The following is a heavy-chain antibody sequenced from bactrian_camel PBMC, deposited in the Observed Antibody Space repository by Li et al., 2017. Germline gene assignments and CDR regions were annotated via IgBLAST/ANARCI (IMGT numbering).Heavy chain of an antibody. J-gene: IGHJ4*01. V-gene: IGHV3S1*01. D-gene: IGHD2*01. Sequence: VQLVESGGGSVQPGGSLRLSCRISELADTNYCMGWVRQAPGKGLEWVSSINSDGGSTYYADSVKGRFTISQDSTKTMLYLQMNSLKPEDTAMYHCAADSDDCSGGSGDWYWGPGTQVTVS. CDR3: AADSDDCSGGSGDWY. CDR1: ELADTNYC. CDR2: INSDGGST.